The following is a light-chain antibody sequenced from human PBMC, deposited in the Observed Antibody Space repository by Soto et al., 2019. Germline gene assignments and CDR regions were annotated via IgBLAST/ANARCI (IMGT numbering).Light chain of an antibody. Sequence: EIVMTQSPATPSVSPGESATLSCTASQSVSSNLAWYQHKPGQAPRLLLYTASTRATGIPARFSGSGSETEFTLTISGLQSEDVAVYYCQQYHNWPPVTFGQGTKLEIK. CDR3: QQYHNWPPVT. V-gene: IGKV3-15*01. CDR1: QSVSSN. J-gene: IGKJ2*01. CDR2: TAS.